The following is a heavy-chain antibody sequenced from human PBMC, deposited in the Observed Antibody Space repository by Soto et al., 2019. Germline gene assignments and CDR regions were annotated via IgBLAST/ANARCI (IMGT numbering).Heavy chain of an antibody. V-gene: IGHV5-10-1*01. CDR1: GYSFTSYW. CDR2: VDPSDSYT. Sequence: PGESLKISRKGSGYSFTSYWLIWVRQIPGKGLAGMGRVDPSDSYTNYSPSSQGHGAISADKTIGTAYLQWRSLQAADTAMYYCSRRGSLAWWVDPWGQGTLVTVSS. J-gene: IGHJ5*02. CDR3: SRRGSLAWWVDP.